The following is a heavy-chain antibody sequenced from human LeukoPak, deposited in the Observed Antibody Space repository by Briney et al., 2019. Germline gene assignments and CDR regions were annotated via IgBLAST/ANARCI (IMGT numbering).Heavy chain of an antibody. CDR1: GGSMTNNTFY. Sequence: PLETLSLTCTVSGGSMTNNTFYWGWIRQPPGKGLEWIGSIYHTGPTYYNPSLKSRVTISVDTSKNQFSLKLSSVTAADTAVYYCARVLIWFGQLQNWFDPWGPGTLVTVSS. J-gene: IGHJ5*02. CDR2: IYHTGPT. V-gene: IGHV4-39*07. D-gene: IGHD3-10*01. CDR3: ARVLIWFGQLQNWFDP.